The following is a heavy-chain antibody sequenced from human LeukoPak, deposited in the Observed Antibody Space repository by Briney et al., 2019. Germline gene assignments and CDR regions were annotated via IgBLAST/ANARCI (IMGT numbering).Heavy chain of an antibody. Sequence: SVKGRFTISRDNAKNSLYLQMNSLRAEDTAVYYCARAGAWGGPGRKPGVLDYWGQGTLVTVSS. J-gene: IGHJ4*02. D-gene: IGHD3-10*01. CDR3: ARAGAWGGPGRKPGVLDY. V-gene: IGHV3-11*01.